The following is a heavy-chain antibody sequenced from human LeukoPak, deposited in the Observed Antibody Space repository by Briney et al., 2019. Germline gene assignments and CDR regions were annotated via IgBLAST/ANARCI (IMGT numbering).Heavy chain of an antibody. V-gene: IGHV4-39*07. J-gene: IGHJ6*03. Sequence: PSETLSLTCTVSGGSISSSSYYWGWIRQPPGKGLEWIGSIYYSGSTYYNPALKSRVTISVDTSKNQFSLKLSSVTAADTAVYYCARDDIHMDVWGKGTTVIVSS. CDR2: IYYSGST. CDR3: ARDDIHMDV. CDR1: GGSISSSSYY.